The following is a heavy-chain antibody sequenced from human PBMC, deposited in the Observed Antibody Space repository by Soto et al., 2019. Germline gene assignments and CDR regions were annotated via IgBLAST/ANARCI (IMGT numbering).Heavy chain of an antibody. J-gene: IGHJ6*02. V-gene: IGHV4-4*02. CDR1: GGSISSSNW. D-gene: IGHD3-22*01. CDR3: ASSSGYYYDYYYYGMDV. Sequence: QVQLQESGPGLVKPSGTLSLTCAVSGGSISSSNWWSWVRQPPGKGLEWIGEIYHSGSTNYNPSLKSRVTISVDKSKNQFSLKLSSVTAADTAVYYCASSSGYYYDYYYYGMDVWGQGTTVTVSS. CDR2: IYHSGST.